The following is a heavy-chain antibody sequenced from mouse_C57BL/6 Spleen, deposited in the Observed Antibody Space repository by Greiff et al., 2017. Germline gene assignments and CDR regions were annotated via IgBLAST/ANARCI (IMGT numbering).Heavy chain of an antibody. D-gene: IGHD1-1*01. CDR2: IWGDGST. CDR3: AKLPLLRCYWYFDV. CDR1: GFSLPSYG. V-gene: IGHV2-3*01. J-gene: IGHJ1*03. Sequence: VKLLESGPGLVAPSQSLSITCTVSGFSLPSYGVSWVRQPPGKGLEWLGVIWGDGSTNYHSALISRLSISKDNSKRQVFLKLNSLQTDDTATYYCAKLPLLRCYWYFDVWGTGTTVTVSS.